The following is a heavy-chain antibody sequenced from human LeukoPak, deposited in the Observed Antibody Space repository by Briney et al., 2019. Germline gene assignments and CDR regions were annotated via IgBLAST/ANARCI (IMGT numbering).Heavy chain of an antibody. CDR2: ISYDGSNK. V-gene: IGHV3-30*18. D-gene: IGHD3-22*01. Sequence: PGGSLRLSCAASGFTFSSYGMHWVRQAPGKGLEWVAVISYDGSNKYYADSVKGRFTISRDNSKNTLYLQMNSLRAEDTAVYYCAKDSHDSSGFFDYWGQGTLVTVSS. CDR3: AKDSHDSSGFFDY. CDR1: GFTFSSYG. J-gene: IGHJ4*02.